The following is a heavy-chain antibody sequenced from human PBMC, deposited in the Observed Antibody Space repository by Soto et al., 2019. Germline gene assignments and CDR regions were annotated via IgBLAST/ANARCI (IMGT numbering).Heavy chain of an antibody. D-gene: IGHD3-10*01. J-gene: IGHJ5*02. V-gene: IGHV1-18*01. Sequence: QVEVVQSGAEVKKPGASVKVSCETSGYTFSSYGTNWVRQAPGHGLEWMGWINNYSGNTKYAQRFQGRITMSTDTSTSTAYMEVRSLTYDDTPVYYCARTYYYGPGTYYRFDPWGQGTLVTAST. CDR1: GYTFSSYG. CDR3: ARTYYYGPGTYYRFDP. CDR2: INNYSGNT.